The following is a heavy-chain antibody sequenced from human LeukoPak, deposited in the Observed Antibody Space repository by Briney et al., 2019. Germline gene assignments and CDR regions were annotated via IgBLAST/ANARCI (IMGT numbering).Heavy chain of an antibody. D-gene: IGHD7-27*01. Sequence: EASVKVSCKASGYTFTGYYMHWVRQAPGQGLEWMGRINSNSGGTEYTQKFQGRVTMTRDTSITTVYMELSSLTSDDTAVYYCARDLSSTSNWELDYWGQGTLVTVSS. J-gene: IGHJ4*02. V-gene: IGHV1-2*06. CDR3: ARDLSSTSNWELDY. CDR1: GYTFTGYY. CDR2: INSNSGGT.